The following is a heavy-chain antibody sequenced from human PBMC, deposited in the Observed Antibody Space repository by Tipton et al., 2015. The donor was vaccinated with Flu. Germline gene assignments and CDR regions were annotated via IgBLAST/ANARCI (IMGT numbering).Heavy chain of an antibody. CDR2: IYHSGST. J-gene: IGHJ5*02. Sequence: TLSLTCAVSGYSISSGYYWGWIRQPPGKGLEWIGSIYHSGSTYYNPSLKSRVTISVDTSKNQFSLKLSSVTAADTAVYYCARRYCSGGSCVTGWFDPWGQGTLLTVSS. CDR1: GYSISSGYY. CDR3: ARRYCSGGSCVTGWFDP. V-gene: IGHV4-38-2*01. D-gene: IGHD2-15*01.